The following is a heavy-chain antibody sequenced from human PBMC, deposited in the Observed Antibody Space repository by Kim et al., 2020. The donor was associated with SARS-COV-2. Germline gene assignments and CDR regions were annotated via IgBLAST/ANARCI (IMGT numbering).Heavy chain of an antibody. CDR3: AKEGSVGTTSTRYFDH. Sequence: SVKGRFTISRDNSKNTLYLQLNSLRVEDTAVYYCAKEGSVGTTSTRYFDHWGQGSLVTVSS. D-gene: IGHD1-26*01. V-gene: IGHV3-33*06. J-gene: IGHJ4*02.